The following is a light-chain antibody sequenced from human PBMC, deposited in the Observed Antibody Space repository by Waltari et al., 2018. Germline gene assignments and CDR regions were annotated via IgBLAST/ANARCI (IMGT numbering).Light chain of an antibody. Sequence: EIVLTQSPGTLSLSPGERATLSCRASQSIGRYLAWYQQKPDQAPRLLIHGASRRATGIPXXFSGXGSGTDFSLTISRLEPEDFAVYYCQNHERLPATFGQGTKVEIK. CDR3: QNHERLPAT. J-gene: IGKJ1*01. CDR1: QSIGRY. CDR2: GAS. V-gene: IGKV3-20*01.